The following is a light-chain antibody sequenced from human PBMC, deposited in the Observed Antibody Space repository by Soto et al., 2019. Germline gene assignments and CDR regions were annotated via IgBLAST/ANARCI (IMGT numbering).Light chain of an antibody. Sequence: TQMTQSPSTLSASVGDRVTITCRASQSIGTWLAWYQQKPGKAPNLLIYKASSLETGVPSRFSGSGSGTEFTXTISXLQPDDFAXXYXQXYNSYLTFGQGTKVEIK. J-gene: IGKJ1*01. V-gene: IGKV1-5*03. CDR1: QSIGTW. CDR2: KAS. CDR3: QXYNSYLT.